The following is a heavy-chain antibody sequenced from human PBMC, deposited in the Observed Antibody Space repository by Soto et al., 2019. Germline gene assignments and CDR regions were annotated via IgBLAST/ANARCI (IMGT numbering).Heavy chain of an antibody. V-gene: IGHV3-21*04. Sequence: EVQLVESGGGLVKPGESLRVSCAASGFTFSYYSLHWVRQAPGKGLEWVSSISGSSTYIYYADRVKGRFTISRDNAKNSLCLGRGAGGAEERPVYSCAGGGGPGLYNSGCPPRSWGQGTLVTVSS. D-gene: IGHD6-19*01. CDR2: ISGSSTYI. J-gene: IGHJ5*02. CDR3: AGGGGPGLYNSGCPPRS. CDR1: GFTFSYYS.